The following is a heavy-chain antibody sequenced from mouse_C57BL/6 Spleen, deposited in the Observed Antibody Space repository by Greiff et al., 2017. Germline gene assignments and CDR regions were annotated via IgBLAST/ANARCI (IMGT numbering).Heavy chain of an antibody. CDR3: ARNDTKVVDY. V-gene: IGHV14-2*01. CDR2: IYPEDGDT. Sequence: EVQVVESGAELVKPGASVKFSCTASGFNINDYYMHWVKQRTEQGLAWIGRIYPEDGDTKYAPKFQGKATITADTPSNTAYLQLSSLTSEDTAVYYCARNDTKVVDYWGQGTTLTGSS. J-gene: IGHJ2*01. CDR1: GFNINDYY. D-gene: IGHD1-1*01.